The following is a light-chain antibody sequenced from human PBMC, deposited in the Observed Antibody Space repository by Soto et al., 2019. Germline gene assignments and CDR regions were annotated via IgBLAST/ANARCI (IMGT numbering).Light chain of an antibody. CDR1: QTISSW. J-gene: IGKJ1*01. CDR2: KAS. Sequence: DIQMTQPPSTLSGSVGDRVTITCRASQTISSWLAWYQQKPGKAPKLLIYKASTLKSGVPSRFSGSGSGTEFTLTISSLQTDDFATDYCQHYNSYSEAFGQGTKVELK. V-gene: IGKV1-5*03. CDR3: QHYNSYSEA.